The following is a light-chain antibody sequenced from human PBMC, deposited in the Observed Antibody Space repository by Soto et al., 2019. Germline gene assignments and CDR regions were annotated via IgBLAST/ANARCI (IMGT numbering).Light chain of an antibody. J-gene: IGKJ4*01. CDR1: QSVSSSY. CDR3: QQYGSSLGLT. CDR2: GAS. V-gene: IGKV3-20*01. Sequence: EIVLTQSPGTLSLSPGERATLSCRASQSVSSSYLAWYQQKPGQAPRLLIYGASSRATGIPDRFSGSGSGTDFTLTISRLDPEDFAVYYCQQYGSSLGLTFGGGTKVEIK.